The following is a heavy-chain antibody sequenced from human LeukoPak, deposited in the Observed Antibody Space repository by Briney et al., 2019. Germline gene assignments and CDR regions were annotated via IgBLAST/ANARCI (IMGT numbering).Heavy chain of an antibody. CDR3: ARGVTARGFYYYMDI. D-gene: IGHD2-21*02. Sequence: GASVKVSCKASGYTFTGYYIHWVRQAPGQGLEWMGWINPNSGGTNSAQKVQGRVTMTRDTSITTAYMELSSLRSDDTAVYSCARGVTARGFYYYMDIWGKGTTVTISS. CDR2: INPNSGGT. V-gene: IGHV1-2*02. J-gene: IGHJ6*03. CDR1: GYTFTGYY.